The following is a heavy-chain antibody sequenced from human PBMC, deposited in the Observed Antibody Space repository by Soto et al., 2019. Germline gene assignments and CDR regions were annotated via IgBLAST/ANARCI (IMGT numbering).Heavy chain of an antibody. D-gene: IGHD3-3*01. Sequence: ASVKVSCKVSGYTLTELSMHWVRQAPGKGREWMGGFDPEDGETIYAQKFQGRVTMTEDTPTDTAYMELSSLRSEDTAVYYCATKDYDFWSGYQHYYYYGMDVWGQATTVIVS. J-gene: IGHJ6*01. CDR3: ATKDYDFWSGYQHYYYYGMDV. V-gene: IGHV1-24*01. CDR1: GYTLTELS. CDR2: FDPEDGET.